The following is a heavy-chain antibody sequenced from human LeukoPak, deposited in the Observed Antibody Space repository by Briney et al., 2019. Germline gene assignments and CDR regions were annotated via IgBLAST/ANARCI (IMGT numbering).Heavy chain of an antibody. CDR1: GGTFSSYT. D-gene: IGHD3-10*01. Sequence: ASVKVSCKASGGTFSSYTISWVRQAPGQGLEWMGRIIPILGIANYAQKFQGRVTITADKSTSTAYMELSSLRSEDTAVYYCAHSGSYYQYYYGMDVWGQGTTATVSS. CDR2: IIPILGIA. J-gene: IGHJ6*02. V-gene: IGHV1-69*02. CDR3: AHSGSYYQYYYGMDV.